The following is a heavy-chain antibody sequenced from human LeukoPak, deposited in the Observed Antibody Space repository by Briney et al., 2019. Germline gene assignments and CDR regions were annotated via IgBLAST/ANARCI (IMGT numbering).Heavy chain of an antibody. CDR1: GFTFGDYA. CDR2: IRSKAYGGTT. V-gene: IGHV3-49*04. Sequence: PGGSLRLSCTASGFTFGDYAMSWVRQAPGKGLEWVGFIRSKAYGGTTEYAASVKGRFTISRDDSKSIAYLQMNSLKTEDTAVYYCTRDGYCSGGSCYGWVSFDYWGQGTLVTVSS. CDR3: TRDGYCSGGSCYGWVSFDY. J-gene: IGHJ4*02. D-gene: IGHD2-15*01.